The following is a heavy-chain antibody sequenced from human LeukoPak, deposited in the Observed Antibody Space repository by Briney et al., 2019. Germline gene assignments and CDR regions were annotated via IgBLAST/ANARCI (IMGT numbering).Heavy chain of an antibody. V-gene: IGHV3-30*18. D-gene: IGHD3-3*01. CDR2: ISYDGSNK. CDR1: GFTFSSYG. CDR3: AKGYDFWSGYYWLVFDY. J-gene: IGHJ4*02. Sequence: GGSLRLSCAASGFTFSSYGMHWVRQAPGKGLEWVAVISYDGSNKYYADSVKGRFTISRDNSKNTLYLQMNSLRAEDTAVYYCAKGYDFWSGYYWLVFDYWGQGTLVTVSS.